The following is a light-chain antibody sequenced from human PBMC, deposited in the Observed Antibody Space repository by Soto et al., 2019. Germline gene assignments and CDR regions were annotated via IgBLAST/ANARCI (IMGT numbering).Light chain of an antibody. CDR1: SSNTGSNY. J-gene: IGLJ3*02. CDR2: RNN. Sequence: QSVLTQPPSASGTPGQRVTISCSGSSSNTGSNYVYWYQQLPATAPKLLIYRNNQRPSGGPVRFSGSKSGTSASLAISGLRSEDEADYYCAAWDDSLSGPNWVFGGGTKLTVL. CDR3: AAWDDSLSGPNWV. V-gene: IGLV1-47*01.